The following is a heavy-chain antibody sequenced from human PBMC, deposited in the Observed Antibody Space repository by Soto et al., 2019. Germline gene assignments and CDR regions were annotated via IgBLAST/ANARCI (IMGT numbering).Heavy chain of an antibody. CDR2: ISYDGSNK. CDR1: GFTFSSYG. V-gene: IGHV3-30*18. Sequence: GGSLRLSCAASGFTFSSYGMHWVRQAPGKGLEWVAVISYDGSNKYYADSVKGRFAISRDNSKNTLYLQMNSLRAEDTAVYYCAKAPKPLAYYFDYWGQGTLVNVSS. J-gene: IGHJ4*02. CDR3: AKAPKPLAYYFDY.